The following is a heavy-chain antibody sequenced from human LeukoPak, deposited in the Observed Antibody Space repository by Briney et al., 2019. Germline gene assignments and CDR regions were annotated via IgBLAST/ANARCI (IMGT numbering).Heavy chain of an antibody. V-gene: IGHV1-8*03. CDR3: AREAAEYYYDSSGHYDY. CDR1: GYTFTSYD. Sequence: GASVKVSCKASGYTFTSYDINWVRQATGQGLEWMGWMNPNSGNTGYAQKFQGRVTITADKSTSTAYMELSSLRSEDTAVYYCAREAAEYYYDSSGHYDYWGQGTLVTVSS. J-gene: IGHJ4*02. CDR2: MNPNSGNT. D-gene: IGHD3-22*01.